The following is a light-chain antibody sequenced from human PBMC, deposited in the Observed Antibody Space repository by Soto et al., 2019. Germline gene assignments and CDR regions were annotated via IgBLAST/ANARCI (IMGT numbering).Light chain of an antibody. CDR2: DVT. V-gene: IGLV2-14*01. CDR3: SSYTSSRTLV. CDR1: SSDVGGYNY. Sequence: QSVLTQPASVSGSPGPSITISRTGTSSDVGGYNYVTWYQQHPGKAPKLMIYDVTNRPSGVSNHFSGAKFGNTSSLTISGVQVEDEADYYCSSYTSSRTLVFGGGTKLTLL. J-gene: IGLJ2*01.